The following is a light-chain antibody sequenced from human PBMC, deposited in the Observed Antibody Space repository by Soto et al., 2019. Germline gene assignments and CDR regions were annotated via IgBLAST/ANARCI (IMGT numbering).Light chain of an antibody. CDR2: SNT. Sequence: QSVLTQPPSVSGAPGQRVTISCSWSSSNIGAGYDVHWYQQLPGTAPKLLIYSNTNRPSGVPDRFSGSKYGTSASLAITGIQAEDEADYYCQSYDSSLSGYVFGTGTKVTVL. CDR1: SSNIGAGYD. J-gene: IGLJ1*01. V-gene: IGLV1-40*01. CDR3: QSYDSSLSGYV.